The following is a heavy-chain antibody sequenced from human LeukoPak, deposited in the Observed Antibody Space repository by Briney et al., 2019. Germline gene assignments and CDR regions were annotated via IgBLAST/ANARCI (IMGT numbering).Heavy chain of an antibody. CDR3: ARRGANSGSYSHFDL. Sequence: SETLSLTCTVSGGSITSYYWSWIRQPPGKGLRGMGNIYYSGSTNYNPSLKSRVTISVDTSRNQFSLKLSSVTAADTAVYYCARRGANSGSYSHFDLWGRGTLVTVSS. CDR2: IYYSGST. V-gene: IGHV4-59*01. D-gene: IGHD1-26*01. J-gene: IGHJ2*01. CDR1: GGSITSYY.